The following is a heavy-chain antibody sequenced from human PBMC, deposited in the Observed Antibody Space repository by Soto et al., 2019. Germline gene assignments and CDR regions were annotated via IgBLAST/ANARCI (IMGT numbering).Heavy chain of an antibody. D-gene: IGHD3-22*01. Sequence: ASVKVSCKASGYTFTSYGISWVRQAPGQGLEWMGWISAYNGNTNYAQKLQGRVTMTTDTSTSTAYMELRSLRSDDTAVYYCARSHYYDSSGYQATGAYWGQGTLVTVSS. CDR3: ARSHYYDSSGYQATGAY. V-gene: IGHV1-18*01. CDR2: ISAYNGNT. CDR1: GYTFTSYG. J-gene: IGHJ4*02.